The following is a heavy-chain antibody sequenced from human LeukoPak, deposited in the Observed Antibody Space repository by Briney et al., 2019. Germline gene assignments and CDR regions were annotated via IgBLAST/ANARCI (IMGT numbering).Heavy chain of an antibody. V-gene: IGHV3-74*01. Sequence: PGGSLRLSCAASGFTFSSYAMSWVRQAPGKGLVWVSRINSDGSSTSYADSVKGRFTISRDNAKNTLYLQMNSLRAEDTAVYYCARVHGYSGYDSPFDYWGQGTLVTVSS. D-gene: IGHD5-12*01. CDR3: ARVHGYSGYDSPFDY. J-gene: IGHJ4*02. CDR2: INSDGSST. CDR1: GFTFSSYA.